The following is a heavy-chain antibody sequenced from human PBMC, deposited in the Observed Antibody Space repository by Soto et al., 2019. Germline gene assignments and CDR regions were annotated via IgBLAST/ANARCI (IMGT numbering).Heavy chain of an antibody. CDR3: AREDLGYCISTS. Sequence: GGSQRLSRAASGLTFSGYWMSWVRQAPGKGLEWVANIKQDGSEKYYVDSVKGRFTISRDNAKNSLYLQMNSLRAEDTAVYYCAREDLGYCISTSWGQGTLVTVSS. CDR1: GLTFSGYW. D-gene: IGHD2-2*01. CDR2: IKQDGSEK. V-gene: IGHV3-7*01. J-gene: IGHJ4*02.